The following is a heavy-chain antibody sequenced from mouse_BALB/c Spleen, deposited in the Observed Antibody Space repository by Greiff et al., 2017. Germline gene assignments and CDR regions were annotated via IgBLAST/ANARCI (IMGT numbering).Heavy chain of an antibody. D-gene: IGHD1-1*01. Sequence: EVKVVESGGGLVQPGGSLKLSCAASGFTFSSYTMSWVRQTPEKRLEWVAYISNGGGSTYYPDTVKGRFTISRDNAKNTLYLQMSSLKSEDTAMYYCARAYYYGSSDWYFDVWGAGTTVTVSS. CDR1: GFTFSSYT. J-gene: IGHJ1*01. CDR3: ARAYYYGSSDWYFDV. CDR2: ISNGGGST. V-gene: IGHV5-12-2*01.